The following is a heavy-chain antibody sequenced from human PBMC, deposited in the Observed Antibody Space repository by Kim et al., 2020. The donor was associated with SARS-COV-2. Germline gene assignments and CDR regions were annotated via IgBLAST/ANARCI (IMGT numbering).Heavy chain of an antibody. V-gene: IGHV1-69*04. J-gene: IGHJ4*02. D-gene: IGHD2-21*02. CDR2: IIPIFGIA. CDR1: GGTFSSYA. Sequence: SVKVSCKASGGTFSSYAISWVRQAPGQGLEWMGRIIPIFGIANYAQKFQGRVTITADKSTSTAYMELSSLRSEDTAVYYCARDDIVVVTASLVFDYWGQGTLVTVSS. CDR3: ARDDIVVVTASLVFDY.